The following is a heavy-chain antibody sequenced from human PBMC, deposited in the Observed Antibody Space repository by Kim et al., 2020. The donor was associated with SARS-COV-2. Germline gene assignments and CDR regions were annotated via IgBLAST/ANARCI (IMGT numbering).Heavy chain of an antibody. V-gene: IGHV4-4*02. CDR3: ARTYYDYARGMDV. CDR2: IYHSGST. D-gene: IGHD3-16*01. J-gene: IGHJ6*02. Sequence: SETLSLTCAVSGGSISSSNWWSWVRQPPGKGLEWIGEIYHSGSTNYNPSLKSRVTISVDKSKNQFSLKLSSVTAADTAVYYCARTYYDYARGMDVWGQGTTVTVSS. CDR1: GGSISSSNW.